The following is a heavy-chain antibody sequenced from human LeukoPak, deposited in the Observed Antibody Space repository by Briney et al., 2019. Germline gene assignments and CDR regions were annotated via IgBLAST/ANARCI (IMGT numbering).Heavy chain of an antibody. D-gene: IGHD5/OR15-5a*01. CDR2: ISYNGRT. CDR3: ARQDIVSTIDY. J-gene: IGHJ4*02. CDR1: SGSISSSTYY. Sequence: SETLSLTCTVSSGSISSSTYYWSWIRQPPGKGLEWIGDISYNGRTNYTPSLKSRVTISVDTSKNQFSLKLRFVTASDTAVYYCARQDIVSTIDYWGQGTLITVSS. V-gene: IGHV4-39*01.